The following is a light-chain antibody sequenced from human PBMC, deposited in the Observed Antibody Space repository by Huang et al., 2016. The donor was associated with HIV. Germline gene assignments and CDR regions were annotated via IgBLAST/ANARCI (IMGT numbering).Light chain of an antibody. CDR2: DAS. CDR3: QQYNNWPPWT. J-gene: IGKJ1*01. CDR1: QSVNNK. V-gene: IGKV3-15*01. Sequence: EVVMTQSPVTLSVSPGERATLSCRASQSVNNKLDWFQQKPGQAPRRLIHDASIRATGIPDRFSGSGSGTEFTLTISSLQSEDFAVYYCQQYNNWPPWTFGQGTKVEIK.